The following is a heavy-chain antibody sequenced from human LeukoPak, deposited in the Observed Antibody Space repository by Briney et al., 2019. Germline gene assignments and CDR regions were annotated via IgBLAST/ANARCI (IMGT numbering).Heavy chain of an antibody. V-gene: IGHV3-7*01. Sequence: GGSLRLSCEASGFTFSRYWMGWVRQVPGKGLEWVANIKDNGKETNYVDSLRGRFTISRDNAKNSLYLQMNSLRAEDTAVYYCARDVWDCSSTSCYIRWGQGTLVTVSS. CDR3: ARDVWDCSSTSCYIR. D-gene: IGHD2-2*02. J-gene: IGHJ4*02. CDR1: GFTFSRYW. CDR2: IKDNGKET.